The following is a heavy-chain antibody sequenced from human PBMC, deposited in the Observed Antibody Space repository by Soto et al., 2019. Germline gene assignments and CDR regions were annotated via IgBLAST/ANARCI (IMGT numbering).Heavy chain of an antibody. J-gene: IGHJ2*01. Sequence: GASVKVSCKASGYTFTSYAMHWVRQAPGQRLEWMGWINAGNGNTKYSQKFQGRVTITRDTSASTAYMELSSLRSEDTAVYYCARVPVSGYYVWYFDLWGRGTLVTVSS. CDR3: ARVPVSGYYVWYFDL. V-gene: IGHV1-3*01. CDR1: GYTFTSYA. D-gene: IGHD3-22*01. CDR2: INAGNGNT.